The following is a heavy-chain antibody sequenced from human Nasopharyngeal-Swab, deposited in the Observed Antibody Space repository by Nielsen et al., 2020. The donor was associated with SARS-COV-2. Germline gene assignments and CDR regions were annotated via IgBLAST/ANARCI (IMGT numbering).Heavy chain of an antibody. CDR3: AKDLRGPYFF. J-gene: IGHJ4*02. Sequence: GESLKISCVASGYSFRTYGMSWVRQAPGKGLEWVAAIVGSGDISGSGGNTKYADSVKGRFTISRDNSKNTLSLQMNSLRAEDTAVYYCAKDLRGPYFFWGQGTLVTVSS. CDR1: GYSFRTYG. CDR2: IVGSGDISGSGGNT. V-gene: IGHV3-23*01. D-gene: IGHD2/OR15-2a*01.